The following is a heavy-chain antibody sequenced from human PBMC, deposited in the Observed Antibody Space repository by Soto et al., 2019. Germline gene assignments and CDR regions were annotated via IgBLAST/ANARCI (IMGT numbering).Heavy chain of an antibody. CDR2: IYYRGST. CDR3: ARGYCSGGSCYAGMFDY. CDR1: GGSISSGDYY. D-gene: IGHD2-15*01. J-gene: IGHJ4*02. V-gene: IGHV4-30-4*01. Sequence: QVQLQESGPGLVKPSQTLSLTCTVSGGSISSGDYYWSWIRQPPGKGLEWIGYIYYRGSTYYNPSLKSRVTISVDTSKNQFSRKLSSVTAADTAVYYCARGYCSGGSCYAGMFDYWGQGTLVTVSS.